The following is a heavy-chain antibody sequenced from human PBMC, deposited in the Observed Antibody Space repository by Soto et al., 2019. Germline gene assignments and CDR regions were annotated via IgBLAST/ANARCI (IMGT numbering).Heavy chain of an antibody. Sequence: GASVKVSCKASGGTFSSYAISWVRQAPGQGLEWMGGIIPIFGTANYAQKFQGRVTITADESTSTAYMELSGLRSEDTAVYYCARGGHYYGSGATIWGWFDPWGQGTLVTVSS. D-gene: IGHD3-10*01. CDR2: IIPIFGTA. J-gene: IGHJ5*02. CDR3: ARGGHYYGSGATIWGWFDP. CDR1: GGTFSSYA. V-gene: IGHV1-69*13.